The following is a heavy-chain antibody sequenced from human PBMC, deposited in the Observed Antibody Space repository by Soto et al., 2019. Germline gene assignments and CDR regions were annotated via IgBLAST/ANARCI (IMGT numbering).Heavy chain of an antibody. CDR2: INHSGST. V-gene: IGHV4-34*01. D-gene: IGHD3-22*01. J-gene: IGHJ2*01. CDR3: ARVQEYYDSSGYSYYWYFDL. Sequence: QVQLQQWGAGLLKPSETLSLTCAVYGGSFSGYYWSWIRQPPGKGLEWIGEINHSGSTNYNPSLKSRVTISVDTSKNQFSLKLSSVTAADTAVYYCARVQEYYDSSGYSYYWYFDLWGRGTLVTVSS. CDR1: GGSFSGYY.